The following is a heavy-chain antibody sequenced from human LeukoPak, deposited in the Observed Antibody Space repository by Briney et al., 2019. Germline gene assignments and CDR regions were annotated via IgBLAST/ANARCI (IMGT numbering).Heavy chain of an antibody. CDR3: ARARSYGDYVY. CDR2: INSDGSST. J-gene: IGHJ4*02. D-gene: IGHD4-17*01. Sequence: GGSLRLSCAASGFTFSNSWMHWVRQAPGRGLVWVSRINSDGSSTGYADSVEDRFTISRDNAKNTLYLQMNSLRAEDTAVYYCARARSYGDYVYWGQGTLVTVSS. V-gene: IGHV3-74*01. CDR1: GFTFSNSW.